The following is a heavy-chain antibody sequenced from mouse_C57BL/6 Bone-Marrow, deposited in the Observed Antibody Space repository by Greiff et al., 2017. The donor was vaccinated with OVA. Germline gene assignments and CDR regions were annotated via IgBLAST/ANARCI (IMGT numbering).Heavy chain of an antibody. CDR3: ARGYYGSSPFAY. CDR1: GYTFTTYP. Sequence: VQLQESGAELVKPGASVKMSCKASGYTFTTYPIEWMTQNHGQSLEWIGDFHPYNGDTKYNEKFKGKATLTVEKSSSTVYLELSRLTSDDSAVYYCARGYYGSSPFAYWGQGTLVTVSA. V-gene: IGHV1-47*01. J-gene: IGHJ3*01. CDR2: FHPYNGDT. D-gene: IGHD1-1*01.